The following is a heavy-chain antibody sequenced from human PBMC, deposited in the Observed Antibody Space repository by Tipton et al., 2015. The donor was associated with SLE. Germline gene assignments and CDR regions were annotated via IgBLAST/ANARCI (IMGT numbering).Heavy chain of an antibody. Sequence: QSGAEVKKPGSSVKVSCKASGGAGRYAFSWVRQAPGQGLEWMGIIYGGDSETRFSPSFQGQVTMSADKSITTAYLQWSSLRASDTAMYYCTRRRDYGDFRGDGFDIWGQGTMVTVSS. CDR1: GGAGRYA. CDR3: TRRRDYGDFRGDGFDI. CDR2: IYGGDSET. D-gene: IGHD4-17*01. J-gene: IGHJ3*02. V-gene: IGHV5-51*01.